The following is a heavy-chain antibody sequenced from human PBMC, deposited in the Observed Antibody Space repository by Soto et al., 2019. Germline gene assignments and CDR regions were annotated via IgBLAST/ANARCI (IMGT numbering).Heavy chain of an antibody. Sequence: PSETLSLTCTVSDGSISSYYWGWIRQPPGKGLEWIGYIFYTGSTNYNPSLKSRVAISVDTSKNQFSLKLSSVTAADTAVYYCARXRTTLDFYYYYMDVWGIGTTVTVSS. D-gene: IGHD2-2*01. CDR2: IFYTGST. CDR3: ARXRTTLDFYYYYMDV. CDR1: DGSISSYY. J-gene: IGHJ6*03. V-gene: IGHV4-59*01.